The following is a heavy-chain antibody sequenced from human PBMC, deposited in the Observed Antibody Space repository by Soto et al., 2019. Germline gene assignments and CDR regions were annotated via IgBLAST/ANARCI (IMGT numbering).Heavy chain of an antibody. CDR3: AREEYYYDSSGYYEG. V-gene: IGHV1-69*13. CDR1: GGTFSSYA. CDR2: IIPIFGTA. D-gene: IGHD3-22*01. Sequence: VASVKVSCKASGGTFSSYAISWVRQAPGQGLEWMGGIIPIFGTANYAQKFQGRVTITADESTSTAYMELSSLRSEDTAVYYCAREEYYYDSSGYYEGWGQGTLVTVSS. J-gene: IGHJ4*02.